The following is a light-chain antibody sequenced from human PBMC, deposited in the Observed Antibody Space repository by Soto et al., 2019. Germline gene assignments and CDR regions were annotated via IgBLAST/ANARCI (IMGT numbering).Light chain of an antibody. CDR3: QSYDNSLSGWV. Sequence: QSVLTQPPSVSGAPGQRVTISCTGSGSDIGAGYDVHWYQQVPGTAPKLLIYGNTNRPSGVPDRLSGSKSGTSASLAITGLQAEDETDYYCQSYDNSLSGWVFGGGTQLPS. CDR2: GNT. J-gene: IGLJ3*02. CDR1: GSDIGAGYD. V-gene: IGLV1-40*01.